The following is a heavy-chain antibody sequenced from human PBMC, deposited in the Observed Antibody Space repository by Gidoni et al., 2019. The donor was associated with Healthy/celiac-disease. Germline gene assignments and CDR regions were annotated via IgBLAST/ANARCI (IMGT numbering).Heavy chain of an antibody. CDR1: GGTFRSYA. CDR2: IIPIFGTA. Sequence: VQLVQSGAEVKKPGSSVKVSCKASGGTFRSYAISWVRQAPGQGLEWMGGIIPIFGTANYAQKFQGRVTITADKSTSTAYMELSSLRSEDTAVYYCARAFGELRSTYYGMDVWGQGTTVTVSS. J-gene: IGHJ6*02. V-gene: IGHV1-69*06. D-gene: IGHD1-7*01. CDR3: ARAFGELRSTYYGMDV.